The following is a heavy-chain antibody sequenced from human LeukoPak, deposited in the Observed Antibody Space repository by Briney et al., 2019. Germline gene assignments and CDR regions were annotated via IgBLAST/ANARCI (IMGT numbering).Heavy chain of an antibody. CDR3: AKDLGSVLRYFDWLNYYYYYYGMDV. CDR1: GFTLSSYG. Sequence: GGSLRLSCAASGFTLSSYGMHWVRQAPGKGLEWVAVISHDGSNKYYADSVKGRFIISRDNSKNTLYLQMNSLRAEDTAVYYCAKDLGSVLRYFDWLNYYYYYYGMDVWGQGTTVTVSS. D-gene: IGHD3-9*01. J-gene: IGHJ6*02. CDR2: ISHDGSNK. V-gene: IGHV3-30*18.